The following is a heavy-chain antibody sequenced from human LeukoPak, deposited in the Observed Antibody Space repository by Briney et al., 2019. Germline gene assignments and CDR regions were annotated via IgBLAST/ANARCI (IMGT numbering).Heavy chain of an antibody. Sequence: ASVTVSCKASGYTFTGYYMHWVRQAPGQGREWMGWINPNRGGTNYAQKFQGRVTMTRDTSISTAYMELSRLRSDDTAVYYCARATARPGGYDYWGQGTLVTVSS. CDR1: GYTFTGYY. V-gene: IGHV1-2*02. CDR3: ARATARPGGYDY. J-gene: IGHJ4*02. CDR2: INPNRGGT. D-gene: IGHD1-26*01.